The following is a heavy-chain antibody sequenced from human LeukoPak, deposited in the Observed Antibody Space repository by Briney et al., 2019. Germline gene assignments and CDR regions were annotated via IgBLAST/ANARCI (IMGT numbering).Heavy chain of an antibody. CDR1: GFTFSSYS. D-gene: IGHD1-26*01. CDR2: ISSSSSTI. V-gene: IGHV3-48*01. J-gene: IGHJ3*02. Sequence: GGSLRLSCAASGFTFSSYSMNWVRQAPGKGLEWVSYISSSSSTIYYADSVKGRFTISRDDAKNSLYLQMNSLRAEDTAVYYCARIGSSRARAFDIWGQGTMVTVSS. CDR3: ARIGSSRARAFDI.